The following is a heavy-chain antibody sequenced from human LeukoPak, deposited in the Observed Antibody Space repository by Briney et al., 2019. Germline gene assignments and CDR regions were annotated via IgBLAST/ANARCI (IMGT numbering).Heavy chain of an antibody. CDR1: GGSISSYY. J-gene: IGHJ4*02. CDR2: IYYSGST. Sequence: SETLSLTCTVSGGSISSYYWSWIRQPPGKGLEWIGYIYYSGSTNYNPSLKSRVTISVDTSKNQFSLKLSSVTAADTAVYYCARGPPYYDILTGYYNGDFDYRGQGTLVTVSS. D-gene: IGHD3-9*01. CDR3: ARGPPYYDILTGYYNGDFDY. V-gene: IGHV4-59*01.